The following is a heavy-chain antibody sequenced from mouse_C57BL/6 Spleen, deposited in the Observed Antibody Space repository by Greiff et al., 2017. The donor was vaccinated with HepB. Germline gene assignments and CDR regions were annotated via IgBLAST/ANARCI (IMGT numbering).Heavy chain of an antibody. V-gene: IGHV1-81*01. J-gene: IGHJ4*01. CDR3: VKGGDYYGSSYAMDY. Sequence: QVQLQQSGAELARPGASVKLSCKASGYTFTSYGISWVKQRTGQGLEWIGEIYPRSGNTYYNEKFKGKATLTADKSSSTAYMELRSLTSEDSAVYFWVKGGDYYGSSYAMDYWGQGTSVTVSS. CDR1: GYTFTSYG. CDR2: IYPRSGNT. D-gene: IGHD1-1*01.